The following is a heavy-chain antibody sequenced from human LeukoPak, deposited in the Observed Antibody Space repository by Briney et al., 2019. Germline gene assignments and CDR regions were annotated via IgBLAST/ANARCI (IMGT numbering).Heavy chain of an antibody. V-gene: IGHV4-4*09. D-gene: IGHD3-22*01. CDR1: GGSIRSYY. J-gene: IGHJ3*02. CDR3: ARSYDTSGYYDAFGI. Sequence: SETLSLTCIVSGGSIRSYYWSWIRQPPEKGLEWIGNIHISGGTNYNPSLKSRVTISVDTSKNEFSLKLRSLIVADTAVYYCARSYDTSGYYDAFGIWGQGTMVTVSS. CDR2: IHISGGT.